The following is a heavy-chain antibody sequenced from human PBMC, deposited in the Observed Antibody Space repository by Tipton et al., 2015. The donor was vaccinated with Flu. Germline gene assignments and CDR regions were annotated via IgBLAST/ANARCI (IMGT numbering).Heavy chain of an antibody. CDR1: GGSFSGYY. CDR3: ARVGSAAAGTN. Sequence: LSCAVYGGSFSGYYWSWIRQPPGKGLEWIGEINHSGSTNYNPSLKSRVTISVDTSKNQFSLKLSSVTAADTAVYYCARVGSAAAGTNWGQGTLVTVSA. CDR2: INHSGST. D-gene: IGHD6-13*01. J-gene: IGHJ4*02. V-gene: IGHV4-34*01.